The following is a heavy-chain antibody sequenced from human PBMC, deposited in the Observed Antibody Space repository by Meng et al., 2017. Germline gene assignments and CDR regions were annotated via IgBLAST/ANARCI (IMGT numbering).Heavy chain of an antibody. D-gene: IGHD3-22*01. V-gene: IGHV4-4*03. CDR1: GGSISSSNW. CDR2: IYHSGST. Sequence: QVRLEGAGPGLAKPPGTLSLTCAVSGGSISSSNWCSWVRQPPGKGLEWIGEIYHSGSTNYNPSLKSRVTISVDKSKNQFSLKLSSVTAADTAVYYCARAGVGYYDSSGPYSYWGQGTLVTVSS. J-gene: IGHJ4*02. CDR3: ARAGVGYYDSSGPYSY.